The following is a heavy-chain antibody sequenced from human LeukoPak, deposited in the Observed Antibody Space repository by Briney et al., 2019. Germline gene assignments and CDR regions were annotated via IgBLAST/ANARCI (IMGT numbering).Heavy chain of an antibody. CDR1: GGSISSSSGNC. CDR2: IYHSGST. J-gene: IGHJ6*02. CDR3: ARGNGIAAADPYYYYYGMDV. Sequence: SETLSLTCAVSGGSISSSSGNCWTWVRQPPGKGLEWIGEIYHSGSTNYNPSLKSRVTISVDTSKNQFSLKLSSVTAADTAVYYCARGNGIAAADPYYYYYGMDVWGQGTTVTVSS. D-gene: IGHD6-13*01. V-gene: IGHV4-4*02.